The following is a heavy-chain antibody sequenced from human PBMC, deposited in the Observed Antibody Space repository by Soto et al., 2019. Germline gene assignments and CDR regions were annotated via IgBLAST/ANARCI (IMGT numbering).Heavy chain of an antibody. CDR3: ARAAFDGDKDY. CDR2: IYYSGST. CDR1: GGSVSGDSYY. D-gene: IGHD7-27*01. V-gene: IGHV4-61*01. Sequence: QVQLHESGPGLVKPSETLSLTCTVSGGSVSGDSYYWSWIRQPPGRGLEWIGYIYYSGSTNYNPSLKSRVTISLDTSKNQFSLKLSSVNAADTAVYYCARAAFDGDKDYWGQGTLVTVSS. J-gene: IGHJ4*02.